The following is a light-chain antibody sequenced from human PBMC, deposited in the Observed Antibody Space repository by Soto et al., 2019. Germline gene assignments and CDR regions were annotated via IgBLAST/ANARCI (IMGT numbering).Light chain of an antibody. CDR2: STS. CDR1: QSVSRY. V-gene: IGKV3-20*01. CDR3: QQYGRSQT. Sequence: EIVLTQSPATLSLSPGERATLSCRPSQSVSRYLAWYQQKPGQAPRLLIYSTSNRATGIPDRFSGSGSGTDFTLTIRRLEPEDFALYYCQQYGRSQTFGQGTKVDNK. J-gene: IGKJ1*01.